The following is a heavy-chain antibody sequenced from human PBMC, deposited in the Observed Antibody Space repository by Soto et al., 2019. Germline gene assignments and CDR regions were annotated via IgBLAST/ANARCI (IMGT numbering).Heavy chain of an antibody. CDR2: IKSDGSIT. D-gene: IGHD3-10*01. V-gene: IGHV3-74*01. CDR1: GFTFSNYW. J-gene: IGHJ6*03. CDR3: ASGGRGGYYNDA. Sequence: EVQLVESGGGLVQPGGSLRLSCAASGFTFSNYWIHWVRQAPGKGLVWVSRIKSDGSITNYADSVKGRFTISRDNAKNTVSVEMNSLRAEDTAVYYCASGGRGGYYNDAWGKGTTVTVSS.